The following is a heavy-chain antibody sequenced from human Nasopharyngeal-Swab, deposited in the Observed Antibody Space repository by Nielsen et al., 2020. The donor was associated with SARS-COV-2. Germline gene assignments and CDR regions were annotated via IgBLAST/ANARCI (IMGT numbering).Heavy chain of an antibody. Sequence: GGSLRLSCAASGFTFSSYGMHWVRQAPGKGLEWVAFIRYDGSNKYYADSVKGQFTISRDNSKNTLYLQMNSLRAEDTAVYYCAKDRYCSSTSCHYYYYYMDVWGKGTTVTVSS. CDR2: IRYDGSNK. D-gene: IGHD2-2*01. V-gene: IGHV3-30*02. J-gene: IGHJ6*03. CDR1: GFTFSSYG. CDR3: AKDRYCSSTSCHYYYYYMDV.